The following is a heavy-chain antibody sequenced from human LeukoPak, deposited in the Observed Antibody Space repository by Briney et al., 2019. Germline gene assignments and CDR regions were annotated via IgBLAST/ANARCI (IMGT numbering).Heavy chain of an antibody. J-gene: IGHJ4*02. V-gene: IGHV4-59*01. CDR2: MYYSGST. CDR3: ARTPATTWTNHFDY. Sequence: SETLSLTRTVSGGSISTYYWNWIRQSPGKGLEWIGYMYYSGSTNYNPSLKSRVTISVDTSKNESSLKLSSVTAADTAVYYCARTPATTWTNHFDYWGQGILVTVSS. D-gene: IGHD4-17*01. CDR1: GGSISTYY.